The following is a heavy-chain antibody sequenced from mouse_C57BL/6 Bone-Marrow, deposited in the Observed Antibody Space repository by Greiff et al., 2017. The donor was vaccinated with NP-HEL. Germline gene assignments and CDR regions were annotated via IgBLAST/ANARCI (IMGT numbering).Heavy chain of an antibody. Sequence: QVQLQQSGAELVKPGASVKISCKASGYAFSSYWMNWVKQRPGKGLEWIGQIYPGDGDTNYNGKFKGKATLTADKSSSAAYMQLSSLTSEDSAVYFCARGANGSSYVGYFDYWGQGTTLTVSS. CDR2: IYPGDGDT. CDR1: GYAFSSYW. V-gene: IGHV1-80*01. CDR3: ARGANGSSYVGYFDY. J-gene: IGHJ2*01. D-gene: IGHD1-1*01.